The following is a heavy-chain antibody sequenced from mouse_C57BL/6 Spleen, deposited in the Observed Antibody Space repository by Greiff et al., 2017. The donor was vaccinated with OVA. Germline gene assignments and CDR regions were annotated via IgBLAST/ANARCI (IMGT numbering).Heavy chain of an antibody. V-gene: IGHV1-85*01. J-gene: IGHJ2*01. Sequence: QVQLQQSGPELVKPGASVKLSCKASGYTFTSYDINWVKQRPGQGLEWIVWIYPRDGSTKYNEKFKGKATLTVDTSSSTAYMELHSLTSEDSAVYFCARGTAQATGFDYWGQGTTLTVSS. D-gene: IGHD3-2*02. CDR2: IYPRDGST. CDR1: GYTFTSYD. CDR3: ARGTAQATGFDY.